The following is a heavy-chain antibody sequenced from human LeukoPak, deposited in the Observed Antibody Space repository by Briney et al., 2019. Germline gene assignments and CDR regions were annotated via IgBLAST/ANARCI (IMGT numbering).Heavy chain of an antibody. J-gene: IGHJ4*02. V-gene: IGHV3-48*04. CDR2: ISSSSSTI. CDR3: AKDTGYYYDSSNYWN. Sequence: PGGSLRPSCAASGFTFSSYSMNWVRQAPGKGLEWVSYISSSSSTIYYADSVKGRFTISRDNAKNSLYLQMNSLRAEDTALYYCAKDTGYYYDSSNYWNWGQGTLVTVSS. D-gene: IGHD3-22*01. CDR1: GFTFSSYS.